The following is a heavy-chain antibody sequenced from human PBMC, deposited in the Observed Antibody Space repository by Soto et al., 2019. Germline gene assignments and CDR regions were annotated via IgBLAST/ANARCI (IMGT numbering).Heavy chain of an antibody. CDR1: GDFLSSDNFY. D-gene: IGHD3-10*01. CDR2: MYHSGNT. J-gene: IGHJ4*02. V-gene: IGHV4-39*01. CDR3: ARHRGPTAPNY. Sequence: ASGTLFLTCTVSGDFLSSDNFYWGWIPPPPGKGLEWIGSMYHSGNTYHNPSLKSRVTISVDTSKNQLSLNLRSVTAADTAVYYCARHRGPTAPNYWGQGTLVTVSS.